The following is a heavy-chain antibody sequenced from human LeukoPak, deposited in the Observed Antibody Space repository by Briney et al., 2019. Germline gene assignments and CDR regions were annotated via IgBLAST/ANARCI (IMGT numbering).Heavy chain of an antibody. V-gene: IGHV3-48*04. CDR3: ARAPTKGTTAIFDY. CDR1: GFTFSTYA. J-gene: IGHJ4*02. CDR2: ISSSSSTI. D-gene: IGHD5-24*01. Sequence: GGSLRLSCAASGFTFSTYAINWVRQAPGKGLEWVSYISSSSSTIYYAASVKGRFTISRDNAKNSLYLQMNSLRAEDTAVYYCARAPTKGTTAIFDYWGQGTLVTVSS.